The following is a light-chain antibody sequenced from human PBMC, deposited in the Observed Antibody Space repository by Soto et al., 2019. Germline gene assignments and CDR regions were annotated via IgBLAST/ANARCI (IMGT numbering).Light chain of an antibody. V-gene: IGLV2-14*03. Sequence: QSALTQPASVSGSPGQSITISCTGTSSDVGGYKYVSWYQQHPGKAPKLMIYDVTNRPSGVSNRFSGSKSGNTASLTISGLQADDEADYYCSSYTCSSTLVFGGGTKLTVL. J-gene: IGLJ2*01. CDR2: DVT. CDR1: SSDVGGYKY. CDR3: SSYTCSSTLV.